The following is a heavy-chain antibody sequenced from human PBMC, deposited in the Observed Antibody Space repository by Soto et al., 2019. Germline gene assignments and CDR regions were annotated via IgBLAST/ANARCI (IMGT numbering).Heavy chain of an antibody. D-gene: IGHD6-19*01. CDR1: GGTFSSYA. Sequence: QVQLVQSGAEVKKPGSSVKVSCKASGGTFSSYAISWVRQAPGQGLEWMGGIIPIFVTANYAQKFQGRVTLTADESTNTAYMELSSLRSEDTAVYYCARILASGAGTHYYYGMDVWGQGTTVTVSS. V-gene: IGHV1-69*01. CDR2: IIPIFVTA. CDR3: ARILASGAGTHYYYGMDV. J-gene: IGHJ6*02.